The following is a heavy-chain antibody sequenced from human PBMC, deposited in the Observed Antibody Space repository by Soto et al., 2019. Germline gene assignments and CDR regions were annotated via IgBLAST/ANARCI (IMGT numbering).Heavy chain of an antibody. CDR2: INPSGGST. Sequence: ASVKVSCKASGYTFTSYYMHWVRQAPGQGLEWMGIINPSGGSTSYAQKFQGRVTMTRDTSTSTVYMELSSLRSEDTAVYYCARDTTPDYGDYKSNDYWGQGTLVTVSS. CDR3: ARDTTPDYGDYKSNDY. J-gene: IGHJ4*02. V-gene: IGHV1-46*03. D-gene: IGHD4-17*01. CDR1: GYTFTSYY.